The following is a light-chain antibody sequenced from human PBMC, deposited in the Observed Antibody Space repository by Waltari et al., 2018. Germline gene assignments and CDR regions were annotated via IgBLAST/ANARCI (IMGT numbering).Light chain of an antibody. CDR3: QQYNSYSLLT. CDR2: KAF. J-gene: IGKJ4*01. Sequence: CRASHRISNWCGWYQQKPGKAPTLLIYKAFTLETGVPSRFSGSGSGTVFTLTISSLQPDDFATYYCQQYNSYSLLTFGGGTKVEIE. V-gene: IGKV1-5*03. CDR1: HRISNW.